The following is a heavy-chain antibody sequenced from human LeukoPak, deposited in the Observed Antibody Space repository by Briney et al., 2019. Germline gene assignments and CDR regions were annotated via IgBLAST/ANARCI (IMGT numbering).Heavy chain of an antibody. Sequence: SETLSLTCAVCGGSFSGYYWSWIRQPPGKGLEWIGEINHSGSTNYNPSLKSRVTISVDTSKNQFSLKLSSVTAADTAVYYCASSGSGKDYWGQGTLVTVSS. D-gene: IGHD3-10*01. CDR3: ASSGSGKDY. CDR1: GGSFSGYY. J-gene: IGHJ4*02. CDR2: INHSGST. V-gene: IGHV4-34*01.